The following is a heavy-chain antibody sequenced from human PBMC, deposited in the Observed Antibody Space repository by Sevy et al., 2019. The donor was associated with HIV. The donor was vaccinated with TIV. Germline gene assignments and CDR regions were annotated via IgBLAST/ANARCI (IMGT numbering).Heavy chain of an antibody. D-gene: IGHD3-10*01. CDR2: IYYSGST. J-gene: IGHJ6*02. CDR3: ARALYYYGSGSYQNYYYGMDV. Sequence: SETLSLTCTVSGGSISSYYWSWIRQPPGKGLEWIGYIYYSGSTNYNPSLKSRVTISVDTSKNQFSLKLSSVTAADTAVYYCARALYYYGSGSYQNYYYGMDVWGQGTTVTVSS. V-gene: IGHV4-59*01. CDR1: GGSISSYY.